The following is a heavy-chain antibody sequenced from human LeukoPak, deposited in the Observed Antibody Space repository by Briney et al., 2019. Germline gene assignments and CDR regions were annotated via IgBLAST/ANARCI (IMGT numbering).Heavy chain of an antibody. D-gene: IGHD1-26*01. CDR1: GFTLEHYG. Sequence: PGGSLRLSCEASGFTLEHYGMSWVRQAPGKGVEWVAGINWNGGITGYADSVKGRFTISRDNAKNSLYLQMNSLRAEDTALYYCARSPPATGRFDYWGQGTLVTVSS. CDR3: ARSPPATGRFDY. V-gene: IGHV3-20*04. J-gene: IGHJ4*02. CDR2: INWNGGIT.